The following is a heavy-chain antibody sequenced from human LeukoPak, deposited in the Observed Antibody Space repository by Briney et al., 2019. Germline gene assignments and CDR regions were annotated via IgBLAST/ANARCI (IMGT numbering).Heavy chain of an antibody. D-gene: IGHD5/OR15-5a*01. CDR2: ISSSRSYI. CDR3: ARDDPTSVSDY. J-gene: IGHJ4*02. Sequence: GGSLRLSCAASGFTFSGYGMHWVRQAPGKGLEWVSFISSSRSYIYYADSVKGRFTISRDNAKNSLYLQMNSLRAEDTAVYYCARDDPTSVSDYWGQGTLVTVSS. V-gene: IGHV3-21*01. CDR1: GFTFSGYG.